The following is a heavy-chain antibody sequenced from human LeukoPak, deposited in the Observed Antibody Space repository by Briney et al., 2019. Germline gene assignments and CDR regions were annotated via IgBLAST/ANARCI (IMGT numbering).Heavy chain of an antibody. Sequence: GASVKVSCKVSGYTLTELSMHWVRQAPGKGLEWMGGFDPEDGETIYAQKFQGRVTMTEDTSTDTAYMELSSLRSEDTAVYYCAIYDFWSGYIRVLDYWGQGTLVTVSS. V-gene: IGHV1-24*01. CDR2: FDPEDGET. CDR1: GYTLTELS. CDR3: AIYDFWSGYIRVLDY. D-gene: IGHD3-3*01. J-gene: IGHJ4*02.